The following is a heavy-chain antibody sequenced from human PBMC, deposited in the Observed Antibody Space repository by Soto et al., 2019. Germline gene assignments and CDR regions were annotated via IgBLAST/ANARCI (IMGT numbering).Heavy chain of an antibody. D-gene: IGHD6-13*01. CDR2: FSRSGGST. CDR3: ACGSSSWYRPLLDY. V-gene: IGHV3-23*01. Sequence: GGSLRLSCAVSGFSFSANSLNWVRQAPGKGLEWVSAFSRSGGSTYYADSVKGRFTISRDNSKNTLYLQMNSLRAEDTAVYYCACGSSSWYRPLLDYWGQGTLVTVSS. CDR1: GFSFSANS. J-gene: IGHJ4*02.